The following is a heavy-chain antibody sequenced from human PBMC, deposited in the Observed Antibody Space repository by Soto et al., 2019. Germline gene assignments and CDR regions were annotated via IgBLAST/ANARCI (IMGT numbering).Heavy chain of an antibody. J-gene: IGHJ4*02. V-gene: IGHV4-4*02. CDR3: AKTAAYCLDS. CDR2: IYHSGST. CDR1: GASISNSHW. Sequence: QVQLQESGPGLVKPSGTLSLTCVVSGASISNSHWLRWVRQPPGGGLEWIGEIYHSGSTNYNPSLGSRATISVDKSKNQISLRLNAVTAADTAVYYCAKTAAYCLDSWGPGTLVTVSS. D-gene: IGHD2-21*01.